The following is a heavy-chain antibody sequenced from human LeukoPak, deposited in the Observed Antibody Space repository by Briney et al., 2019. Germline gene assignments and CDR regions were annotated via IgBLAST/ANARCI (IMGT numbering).Heavy chain of an antibody. J-gene: IGHJ5*02. Sequence: PSETLSLTCAVYGGSFSGYYWSWIRQPPGKGLEWIGEINHSGSTNYNPSLKSRVTISVDTSKNQFSLKLSSVTAADTAVYYCARGRYDSWSGDWFDPWGQGTLVTVSS. CDR1: GGSFSGYY. CDR3: ARGRYDSWSGDWFDP. CDR2: INHSGST. D-gene: IGHD3-3*01. V-gene: IGHV4-34*01.